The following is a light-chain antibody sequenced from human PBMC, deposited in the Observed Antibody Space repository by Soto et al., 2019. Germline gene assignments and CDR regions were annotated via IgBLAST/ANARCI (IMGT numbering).Light chain of an antibody. J-gene: IGLJ3*02. CDR3: AVWDDSLNGWV. Sequence: QSVLTQPPSASGTPGQRVTISCSGSNSNIGENTVNWYQQVPGTAPQILLYSDDQRPSAGPDRFSGSTAGTSASLAISGLQSEDEADYYCAVWDDSLNGWVFGGGTKLTVL. V-gene: IGLV1-44*01. CDR2: SDD. CDR1: NSNIGENT.